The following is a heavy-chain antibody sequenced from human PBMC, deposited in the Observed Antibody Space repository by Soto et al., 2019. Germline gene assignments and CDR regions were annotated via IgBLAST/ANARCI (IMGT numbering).Heavy chain of an antibody. D-gene: IGHD1-1*01. J-gene: IGHJ4*02. CDR2: INGGDGPT. Sequence: EVQLLESGGDLVQPGGSLRLSCAASGFTFSRYTMSWVRQVPGKGLEWVSGINGGDGPTYYADSVKGRFTISRDNSQNTLYLQMNSLRAEDTAIYYCAKDKRPVGAWDFDYWGQGTLVTVSS. CDR1: GFTFSRYT. CDR3: AKDKRPVGAWDFDY. V-gene: IGHV3-23*01.